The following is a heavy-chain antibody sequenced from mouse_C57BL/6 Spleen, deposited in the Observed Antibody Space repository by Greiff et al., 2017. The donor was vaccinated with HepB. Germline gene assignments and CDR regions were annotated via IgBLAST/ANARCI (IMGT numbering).Heavy chain of an antibody. CDR2: LDPSDSYT. CDR3: ARRPIYDGLDY. Sequence: QVQLQQPGAELVMPGASVKLSCKASGYTFTSYWMHWVKQRPGQGLEWIGELDPSDSYTNYNQKFKGKSTLTVDKSSSPAYMQLSSLTSEDSAVYYCARRPIYDGLDYWGQGTTLTVSS. J-gene: IGHJ2*01. D-gene: IGHD2-3*01. CDR1: GYTFTSYW. V-gene: IGHV1-69*01.